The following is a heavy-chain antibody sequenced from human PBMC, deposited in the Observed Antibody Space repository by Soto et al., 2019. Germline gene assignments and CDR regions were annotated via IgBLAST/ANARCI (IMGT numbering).Heavy chain of an antibody. D-gene: IGHD2-2*02. CDR3: ARSLEDCSSTSCYTRYYYYGMDV. CDR1: GGTFSSYA. V-gene: IGHV1-69*06. CDR2: IIPIFGTA. J-gene: IGHJ6*02. Sequence: SVKVSCKASGGTFSSYAISWVRQAPGQGLEWMGGIIPIFGTANYAQKFQGRVTITEDKSTSTAYMELSSLRSEDTAVYYCARSLEDCSSTSCYTRYYYYGMDVWG.